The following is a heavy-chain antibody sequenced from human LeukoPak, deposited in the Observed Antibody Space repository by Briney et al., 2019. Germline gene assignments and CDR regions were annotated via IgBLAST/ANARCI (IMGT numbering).Heavy chain of an antibody. D-gene: IGHD5/OR15-5a*01. CDR1: GYRFSDNW. V-gene: IGHV5-51*01. CDR3: ARRVSTSPLFEY. J-gene: IGHJ4*02. Sequence: HGESLKISCKGSGYRFSDNWIGWVRQMPGKGLEWVGIIYPGDSDTRYSPSFQGQVTIWADKSITTAYLQWSGPKASDTAMYYCARRVSTSPLFEYWGQGTLVTVSP. CDR2: IYPGDSDT.